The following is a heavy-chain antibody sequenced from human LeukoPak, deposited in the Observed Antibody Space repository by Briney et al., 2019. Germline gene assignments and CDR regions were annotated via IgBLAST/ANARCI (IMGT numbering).Heavy chain of an antibody. Sequence: ASVKVSCKASGYTFTGYHMHWVRQAPGQGLEWVGRINPNSGDTNYAQKFQGRVTMTRDTSISTAYIELSRLRSDDKAVYYCARDYCSSTSCLFDYWGQGTLVTVSS. V-gene: IGHV1-2*06. CDR3: ARDYCSSTSCLFDY. CDR2: INPNSGDT. J-gene: IGHJ4*02. D-gene: IGHD2-2*01. CDR1: GYTFTGYH.